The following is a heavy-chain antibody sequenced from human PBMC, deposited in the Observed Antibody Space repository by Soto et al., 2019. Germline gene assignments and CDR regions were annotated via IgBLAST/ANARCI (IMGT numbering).Heavy chain of an antibody. CDR3: AKGQLEDAFDI. Sequence: GGSLRLSCAASGFTCDDYAMHWVRQAPGKGLEWVSGISWNGGSTGYADSVKGRFTISRDNAKNSLYLQMNSLRAEDTALYYCAKGQLEDAFDIWGQGTMVTVSS. J-gene: IGHJ3*02. CDR1: GFTCDDYA. D-gene: IGHD6-6*01. V-gene: IGHV3-9*01. CDR2: ISWNGGST.